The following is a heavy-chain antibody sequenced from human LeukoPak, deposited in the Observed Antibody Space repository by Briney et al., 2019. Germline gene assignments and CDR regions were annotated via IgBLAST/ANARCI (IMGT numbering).Heavy chain of an antibody. CDR1: GDTFTSYD. V-gene: IGHV1-8*01. CDR3: VRQKLELRDYYYMDV. J-gene: IGHJ6*03. D-gene: IGHD1-7*01. CDR2: MNPNGGNT. Sequence: GASVKVSCKASGDTFTSYDINWVRQATGQGLEWMGWMNPNGGNTGYAQKFQGRVAMTRNTSISTAYMELSSLRSEDTAVYYCVRQKLELRDYYYMDVWGKGTTVTVSS.